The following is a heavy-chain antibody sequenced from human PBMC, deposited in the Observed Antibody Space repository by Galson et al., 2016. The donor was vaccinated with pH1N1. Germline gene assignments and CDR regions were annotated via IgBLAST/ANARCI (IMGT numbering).Heavy chain of an antibody. V-gene: IGHV3-53*01. D-gene: IGHD3-10*01. CDR1: GFSASNNH. J-gene: IGHJ4*02. CDR2: IYRGGST. CDR3: TGTLLSFGEPNNADF. Sequence: SLRLSCAPSGFSASNNHMSWVRQAPGKGLEWVSVIYRGGSTYYADSLEGRFTISRDDSKNMLYLQMNSLRVDDTAIYYCTGTLLSFGEPNNADFWGQGTQVTVSS.